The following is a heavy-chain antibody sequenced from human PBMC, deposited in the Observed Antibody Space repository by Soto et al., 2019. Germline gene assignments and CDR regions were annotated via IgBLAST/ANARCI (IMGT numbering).Heavy chain of an antibody. J-gene: IGHJ5*02. CDR3: ARDPPRGWNYEWDWFDP. Sequence: GASLKVSCKASGYTFTSYYMHWVRQAPGQGLEWMGIINPSGGSTSYAQKFQGRVTMTRDTSTSTVYMELSSLRSEDTAVYYCARDPPRGWNYEWDWFDPWGQGTLVTVSS. D-gene: IGHD1-7*01. CDR1: GYTFTSYY. V-gene: IGHV1-46*01. CDR2: INPSGGST.